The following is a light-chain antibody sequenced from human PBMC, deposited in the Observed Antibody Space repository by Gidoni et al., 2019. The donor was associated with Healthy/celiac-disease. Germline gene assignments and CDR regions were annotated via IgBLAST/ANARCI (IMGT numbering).Light chain of an antibody. CDR3: QQRSNWPPKLT. CDR1: QSVSSY. J-gene: IGKJ4*01. Sequence: EIVLPQSPATLSLSPGERATLSCRASQSVSSYLAWYQQQPGQAPRLLIYDASNRATGIPARFSGSGSGTDFTLTISSLEPEDFAVYYCQQRSNWPPKLTFGGGTKVEIK. V-gene: IGKV3-11*01. CDR2: DAS.